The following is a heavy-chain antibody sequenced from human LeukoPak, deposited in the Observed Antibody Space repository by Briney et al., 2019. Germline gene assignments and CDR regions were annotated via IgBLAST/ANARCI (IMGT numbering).Heavy chain of an antibody. CDR1: GGTFSSYA. D-gene: IGHD2-21*02. Sequence: GASVKVSCKASGGTFSSYAISWVRQAPGQGLEWMGGIIPIFGTANYAQKFQGRVTITADKSTSTAYMELSSLRSEDTAVYYCARDLDAYCGGDCYRYFQHWGQGTLVTVSS. CDR3: ARDLDAYCGGDCYRYFQH. V-gene: IGHV1-69*06. CDR2: IIPIFGTA. J-gene: IGHJ1*01.